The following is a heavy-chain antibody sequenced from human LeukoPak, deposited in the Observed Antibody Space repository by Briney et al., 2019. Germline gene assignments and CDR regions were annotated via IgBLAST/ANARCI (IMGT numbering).Heavy chain of an antibody. J-gene: IGHJ6*03. Sequence: GGSLRLSCAASGFTFSSYGMSWVRQAPGKGLEWVSSISSSNSYIYYADSVKGRFTISRDNAKNSLYLQMNSLRAEDTALYYCAKDYYGSGSYYYYYMDVWGKGTTVTISS. D-gene: IGHD3-10*01. CDR2: ISSSNSYI. V-gene: IGHV3-21*04. CDR1: GFTFSSYG. CDR3: AKDYYGSGSYYYYYMDV.